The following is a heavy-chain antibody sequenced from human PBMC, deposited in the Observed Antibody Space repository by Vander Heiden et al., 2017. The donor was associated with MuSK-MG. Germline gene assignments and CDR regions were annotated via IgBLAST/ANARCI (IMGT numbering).Heavy chain of an antibody. CDR1: GGTFSSYA. CDR3: ARGRVGAIEIGSYYFDY. D-gene: IGHD1-26*01. CDR2: IIPIFGTA. Sequence: QVQLVQSGAEVKKPGSSVKVSCKASGGTFSSYAISWVRQAPGQGLEWMGGIIPIFGTANYAQKFQGRVTITADKSTSTAYMELSSLRSEDTAVYYCARGRVGAIEIGSYYFDYWGQGTLVTVSS. J-gene: IGHJ4*02. V-gene: IGHV1-69*06.